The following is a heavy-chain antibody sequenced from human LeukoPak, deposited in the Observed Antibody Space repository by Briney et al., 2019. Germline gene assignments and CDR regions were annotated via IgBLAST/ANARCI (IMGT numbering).Heavy chain of an antibody. CDR1: GRSISSYY. Sequence: SETLSLTCTVSGRSISSYYWSWIRQPPGKGLEWIGYIYYSGSTNYNPSLKSRVTISVDTSKNQFSLKLSSVTAADTAVYYCARAYGDYFDYWGQGTLVTVSS. D-gene: IGHD4-17*01. CDR3: ARAYGDYFDY. CDR2: IYYSGST. V-gene: IGHV4-59*01. J-gene: IGHJ4*02.